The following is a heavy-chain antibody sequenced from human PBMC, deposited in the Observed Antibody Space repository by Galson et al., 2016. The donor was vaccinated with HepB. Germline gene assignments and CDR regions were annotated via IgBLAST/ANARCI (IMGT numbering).Heavy chain of an antibody. CDR2: TYYSSKWYH. Sequence: CAISGDSVSSNSAAWNWIRQSPSRGLERLGRTYYSSKWYHDYAVSVKSRILINPDTSKNHFSLQLNSVTPEDTAEYYCARAEWGWFDPWGQGTLVTVSS. CDR3: ARAEWGWFDP. CDR1: GDSVSSNSAA. J-gene: IGHJ5*02. D-gene: IGHD1-14*01. V-gene: IGHV6-1*01.